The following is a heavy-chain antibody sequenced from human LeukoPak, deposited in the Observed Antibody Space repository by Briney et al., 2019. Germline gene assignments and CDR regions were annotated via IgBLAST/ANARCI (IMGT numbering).Heavy chain of an antibody. V-gene: IGHV3-15*01. CDR2: IKSKTDGGTT. J-gene: IGHJ6*04. CDR1: GFTFSNAW. Sequence: GGSLRLSCAASGFTFSNAWMSWVRQAPGKGLEWVGRIKSKTDGGTTDYAAPVKGRFTISRDDSKNTLYLQMNSLKTEDTAVYYCTTDTLGYCSSTSCYGSYYYYYYGMDVWGKGTTVTVSS. CDR3: TTDTLGYCSSTSCYGSYYYYYYGMDV. D-gene: IGHD2-2*01.